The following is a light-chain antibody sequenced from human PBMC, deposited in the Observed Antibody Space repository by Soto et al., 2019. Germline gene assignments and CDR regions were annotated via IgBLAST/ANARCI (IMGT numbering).Light chain of an antibody. J-gene: IGKJ1*01. CDR2: GAS. CDR3: EKYNSARWT. CDR1: QSMSSN. Sequence: IVLTQYTVTLSLSPGERATLSCRASQSMSSNLAWYQQRPGQAPRLLIYGASTRATGISARFSGSGSGTDFTLTITSMQNEDVATYYCEKYNSARWTFGQGTKVDNK. V-gene: IGKV3-15*01.